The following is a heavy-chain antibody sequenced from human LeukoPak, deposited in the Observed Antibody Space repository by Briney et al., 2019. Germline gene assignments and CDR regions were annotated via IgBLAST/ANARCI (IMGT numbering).Heavy chain of an antibody. D-gene: IGHD2-21*02. J-gene: IGHJ1*01. CDR1: GGSISSYY. Sequence: PSETLSLTCTVSGGSISSYYWSWIRQPPGKGLEYIGYIFYTGSTNYHPSLKSRVTISIDTSKNQFSLKLSSVTAADTAVYYCARGRILAYCGGDCYSYFQHWGQGTLVTVSS. V-gene: IGHV4-59*08. CDR2: IFYTGST. CDR3: ARGRILAYCGGDCYSYFQH.